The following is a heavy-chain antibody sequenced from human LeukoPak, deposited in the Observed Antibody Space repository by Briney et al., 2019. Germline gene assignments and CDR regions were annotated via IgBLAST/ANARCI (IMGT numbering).Heavy chain of an antibody. D-gene: IGHD2-15*01. CDR3: AFLFITPDAFDI. CDR2: IKQDGSKK. V-gene: IGHV3-7*01. Sequence: GGSLRLSCVASGFPFSSYWMTWVRQAPGKGLEWVANIKQDGSKKSYVDSVKGRFTISRDNAKNTLYLQMNSLRAEDTAVYYCAFLFITPDAFDIWGQGTMVTVSS. CDR1: GFPFSSYW. J-gene: IGHJ3*02.